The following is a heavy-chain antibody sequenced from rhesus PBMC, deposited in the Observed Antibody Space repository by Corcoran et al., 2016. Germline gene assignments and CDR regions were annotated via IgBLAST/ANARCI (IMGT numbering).Heavy chain of an antibody. CDR2: IYGSGSST. V-gene: IGHV4S11*01. CDR3: ARVSRGYFDY. J-gene: IGHJ4*01. CDR1: GGSITSNY. Sequence: QVQLQESGPGLVKPLETLYLTCAVSGGSITSNYWSWIPQPPGKGLEWIGYIYGSGSSTNYNPSLKSRVTLSVDTSKNQFSLKLTSVTAADAAVYYCARVSRGYFDYWGQGVLVTVSS.